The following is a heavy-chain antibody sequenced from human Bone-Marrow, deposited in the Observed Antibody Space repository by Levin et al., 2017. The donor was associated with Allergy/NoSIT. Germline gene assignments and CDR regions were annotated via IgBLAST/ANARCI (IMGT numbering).Heavy chain of an antibody. CDR2: ISYDGSNK. CDR1: GFTFSSYG. Sequence: GGSLRLSCAASGFTFSSYGMHWVRQAPGKGLEWVAVISYDGSNKYYADSVKGRFTISRDNSKNTLYLQMNSLRAEDTAVYYCAKDLRRHSSSWYGYYMDVWGKGTTVTVSS. J-gene: IGHJ6*03. CDR3: AKDLRRHSSSWYGYYMDV. V-gene: IGHV3-30*18. D-gene: IGHD6-13*01.